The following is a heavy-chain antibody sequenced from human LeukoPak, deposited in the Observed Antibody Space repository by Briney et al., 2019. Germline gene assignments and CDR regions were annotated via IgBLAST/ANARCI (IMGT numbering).Heavy chain of an antibody. V-gene: IGHV3-53*01. J-gene: IGHJ6*04. Sequence: PGGSLRLSCAASGFTVSSNYMRWVRQAPGKGLEWVSVIYSGGSTYYADSVKGRFTISRDNSKNTLYLQMNSLRAEDTAVYYCARDKWSRNDVQYYYYGMDVWGKGTTVTVSS. CDR2: IYSGGST. CDR3: ARDKWSRNDVQYYYYGMDV. CDR1: GFTVSSNY. D-gene: IGHD1-1*01.